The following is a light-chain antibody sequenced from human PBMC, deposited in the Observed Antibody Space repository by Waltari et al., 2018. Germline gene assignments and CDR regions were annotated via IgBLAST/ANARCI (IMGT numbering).Light chain of an antibody. CDR3: QTGGHGTWV. CDR2: VNSEGSP. CDR1: SGHSTNI. V-gene: IGLV4-69*01. J-gene: IGLJ3*02. Sequence: QLVLTQSPSASASLGASVKLTCTLSSGHSTNIIAWLQQQPEKGPRYLMNVNSEGSPNKGVGIPERFSGSSSGAERYLTISSLQSEDEADYYCQTGGHGTWVFGGGTRLTVL.